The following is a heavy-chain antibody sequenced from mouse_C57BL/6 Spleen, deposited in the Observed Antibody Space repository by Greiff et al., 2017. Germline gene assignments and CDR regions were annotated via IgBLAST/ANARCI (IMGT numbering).Heavy chain of an antibody. CDR2: ISYDGSN. J-gene: IGHJ4*01. CDR1: GYSITSGYY. D-gene: IGHD1-1*01. CDR3: ARELITTVVATDAMDY. Sequence: ESGPGLVKPSQSLSLTCSVTGYSITSGYYWNWIRQFPGNKLEWMGYISYDGSNNYNPTLKNRISITRDTSKNQFFLKLNSLTTEDTATYYGARELITTVVATDAMDYWGQGTSVTVSA. V-gene: IGHV3-6*01.